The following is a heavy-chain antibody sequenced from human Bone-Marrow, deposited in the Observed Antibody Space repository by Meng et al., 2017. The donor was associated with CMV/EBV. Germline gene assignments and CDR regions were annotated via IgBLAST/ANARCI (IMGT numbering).Heavy chain of an antibody. Sequence: SETLSLTCAVSGGSISSSNWWSWVRQPPGKGLEWIGEIYHSGSTNYNPSLKSRVTISIDTSKNQFSLMLNSVTAADTAVYYCARRERAERSGYSHFDYWGRGPLVTVSS. D-gene: IGHD3-3*01. CDR3: ARRERAERSGYSHFDY. CDR1: GGSISSSNW. J-gene: IGHJ4*02. V-gene: IGHV4-4*02. CDR2: IYHSGST.